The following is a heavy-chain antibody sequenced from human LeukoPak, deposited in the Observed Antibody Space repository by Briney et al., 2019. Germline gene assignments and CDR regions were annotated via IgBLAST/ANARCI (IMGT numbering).Heavy chain of an antibody. V-gene: IGHV4-59*08. CDR1: GGSISSYY. CDR3: ARRPSYCSSTSCPFDY. D-gene: IGHD2-2*01. CDR2: IYYSGST. Sequence: PSETLSLTCTVSGGSISSYYWSWIRQPPGKGLEWIGYIYYSGSTNYNPSLKSRVTISVDTSKNQFSLKLSSVTAADTAVYYCARRPSYCSSTSCPFDYWGQGTLVTVSS. J-gene: IGHJ4*02.